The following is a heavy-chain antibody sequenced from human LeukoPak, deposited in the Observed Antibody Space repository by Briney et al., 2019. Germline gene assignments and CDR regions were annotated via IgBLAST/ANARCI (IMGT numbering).Heavy chain of an antibody. CDR3: AKNLQYSSSSVLADY. V-gene: IGHV3-23*01. D-gene: IGHD6-6*01. CDR1: GFTFSSYA. CDR2: ISGSGGST. J-gene: IGHJ4*02. Sequence: PGGSLRLSCAASGFTFSSYAMSWVRQAPGKGLEWVSAISGSGGSTYYADSVKGRFTIPRDNSKNTLYLQMNSLRAEDTAVYYCAKNLQYSSSSVLADYWGQGTLVTVSS.